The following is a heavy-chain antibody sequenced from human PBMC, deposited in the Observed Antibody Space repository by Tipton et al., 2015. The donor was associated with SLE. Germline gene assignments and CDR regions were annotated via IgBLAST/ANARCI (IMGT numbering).Heavy chain of an antibody. CDR1: GGSISSSSYY. V-gene: IGHV4-39*07. D-gene: IGHD3-10*01. J-gene: IGHJ4*02. Sequence: GLVKPSETLSLTCTVSGGSISSSSYYWSWIRQPPGKGLEWIGEINHSGSTNYNPSLKSRVTISVDTSKNQFSLKLSSVTAADTAVYYCARRWLGIDYWGQGTLVTVSS. CDR3: ARRWLGIDY. CDR2: INHSGST.